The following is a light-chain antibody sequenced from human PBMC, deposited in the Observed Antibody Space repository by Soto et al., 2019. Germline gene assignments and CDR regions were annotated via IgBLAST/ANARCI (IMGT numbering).Light chain of an antibody. CDR3: HQYLHSPQT. CDR1: QSVLYSSNNNNY. Sequence: DIVMTQSPDSLAVSLGERATINCKSSQSVLYSSNNNNYLAWYQQKPGQPPKLLIYWASTRESGVPDRFSGSGSGTDFPLTISSLQAEDVAVYYCHQYLHSPQTFGQGTKVEIK. CDR2: WAS. V-gene: IGKV4-1*01. J-gene: IGKJ1*01.